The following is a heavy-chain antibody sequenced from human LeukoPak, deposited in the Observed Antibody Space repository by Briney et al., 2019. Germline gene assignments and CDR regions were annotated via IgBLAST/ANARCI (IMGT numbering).Heavy chain of an antibody. V-gene: IGHV4-61*02. CDR2: IYTSGST. CDR1: GGSISSGSYY. Sequence: PSETLSLTCTVSGGSISSGSYYWSWIRQPAGKGLEWIGRIYTSGSTYYNPSLKSRVTISVDTSKNQFSLKLSSVTAADTAVYYCARWAVAAIKDAFDIWGQGTMVTVSS. D-gene: IGHD6-19*01. J-gene: IGHJ3*02. CDR3: ARWAVAAIKDAFDI.